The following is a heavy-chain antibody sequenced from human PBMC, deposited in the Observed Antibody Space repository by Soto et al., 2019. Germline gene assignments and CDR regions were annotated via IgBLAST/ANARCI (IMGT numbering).Heavy chain of an antibody. CDR1: GGSISSYY. J-gene: IGHJ4*02. D-gene: IGHD1-1*01. CDR2: IYYSGST. V-gene: IGHV4-59*08. CDR3: ARRYGYSFDY. Sequence: QVQLQESGPGLVKPSETLSLTCTVSGGSISSYYWSWIRQPPGKGLEWIGYIYYSGSTNYNPSLESRVTVSVDTSKNQFSLELSSVAAAYTAVYYCARRYGYSFDYWGQGTLVTVSS.